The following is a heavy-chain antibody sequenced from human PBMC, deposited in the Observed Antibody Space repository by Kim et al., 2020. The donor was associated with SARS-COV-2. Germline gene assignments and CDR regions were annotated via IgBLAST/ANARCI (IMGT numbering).Heavy chain of an antibody. D-gene: IGHD3-9*01. J-gene: IGHJ6*02. Sequence: ASVKVSCKASGYTFTSYGISWVRQAPGQGLEWMGWISAYNGNTNYAQKLQGRVTMTTDTSTSTAYMELRSLRSDDTAVYYCARDYDILTGPDYGMDVLGQGTTVTVSS. V-gene: IGHV1-18*04. CDR3: ARDYDILTGPDYGMDV. CDR2: ISAYNGNT. CDR1: GYTFTSYG.